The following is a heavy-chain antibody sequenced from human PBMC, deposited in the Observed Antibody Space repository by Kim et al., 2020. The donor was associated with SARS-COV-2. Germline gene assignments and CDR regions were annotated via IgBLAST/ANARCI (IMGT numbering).Heavy chain of an antibody. J-gene: IGHJ2*01. V-gene: IGHV4-59*01. CDR1: GGSISSYY. D-gene: IGHD3-3*01. CDR3: ASDHREWLPYTANWYFDL. Sequence: SETLSLTCTVSGGSISSYYWSWIRQPPGKGLEWIWYIYYSGSTNYNPSLKSRVTISVDTSTNKFSLKLSSVSAADTAVYYCASDHREWLPYTANWYFDLWGHGTLVTVSS. CDR2: IYYSGST.